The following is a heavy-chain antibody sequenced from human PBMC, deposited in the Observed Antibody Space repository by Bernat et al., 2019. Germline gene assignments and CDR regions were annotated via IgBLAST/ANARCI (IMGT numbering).Heavy chain of an antibody. Sequence: GGGGGRAGGSRGRSCAASGCTVRSCGVRWVRQAPGKGLEWVAVISYDGSNKYYADSVKGRFTISRDNSKNTLYLQMNSLRAEDTAVYYCAKPYYYDSSGYRYYFDYWGQGTLVTVSS. CDR3: AKPYYYDSSGYRYYFDY. CDR1: GCTVRSCG. J-gene: IGHJ4*02. D-gene: IGHD3-22*01. V-gene: IGHV3-30*18. CDR2: ISYDGSNK.